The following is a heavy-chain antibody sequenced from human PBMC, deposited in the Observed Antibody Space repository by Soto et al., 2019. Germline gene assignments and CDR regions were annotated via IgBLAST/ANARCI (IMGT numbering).Heavy chain of an antibody. V-gene: IGHV3-23*01. CDR2: FRTGGDDGTT. J-gene: IGHJ4*02. CDR1: GFTFSSYS. CDR3: AKKVNSGPGSQYFDY. Sequence: EVQLLESGGGLVQPGGSLRLSCAASGFTFSSYSMSWVRQAPGKGLEWVSGFRTGGDDGTTYYADSVKGRLTISRDNSKNTLFLQMNSLRAEDTAIYYCAKKVNSGPGSQYFDYWVQGTLVTVSS. D-gene: IGHD3-10*01.